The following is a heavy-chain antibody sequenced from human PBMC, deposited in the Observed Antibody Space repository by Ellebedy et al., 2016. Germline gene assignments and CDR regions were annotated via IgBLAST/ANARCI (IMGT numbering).Heavy chain of an antibody. Sequence: GESLKISCAASGFTFSSYAMSWVRQAPGKGLEWVSAISGSGGSTYYADSVKGRFTISRDNSKNTLYLQMNSLRAEDTAVYYCAKSLNLPWDHALDYWGQGTLVTVSS. CDR3: AKSLNLPWDHALDY. D-gene: IGHD1-26*01. J-gene: IGHJ4*02. CDR2: ISGSGGST. CDR1: GFTFSSYA. V-gene: IGHV3-23*01.